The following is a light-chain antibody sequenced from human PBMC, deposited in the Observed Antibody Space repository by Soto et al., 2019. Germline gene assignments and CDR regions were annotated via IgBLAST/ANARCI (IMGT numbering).Light chain of an antibody. Sequence: ENVLTQSPGTLSLSPGEEATLSCRASQSVNNNYLAWYQQIPGQPPRLLIYGASSRATGIPDRFSGRGSGTDFTLTTARLEPEDFSVYYCQQYANSPRPFGQGTKVDIX. CDR2: GAS. CDR3: QQYANSPRP. V-gene: IGKV3-20*01. CDR1: QSVNNNY. J-gene: IGKJ1*01.